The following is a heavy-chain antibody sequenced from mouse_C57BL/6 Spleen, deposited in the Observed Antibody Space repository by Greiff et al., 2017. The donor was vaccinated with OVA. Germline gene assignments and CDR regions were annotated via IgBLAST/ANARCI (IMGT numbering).Heavy chain of an antibody. D-gene: IGHD1-1*01. Sequence: VQLQQPGAELVKPGASVKLSCKASGYTFTSYWMHWVKQRPGQGLEWIGMIHPNSGSTNYNEKFKSKATLTVDKSSSTAYMQLSSLTSEDSAVYYCARGDYGSSYLHYYAMDYWGQGTSVTVSS. V-gene: IGHV1-64*01. CDR1: GYTFTSYW. CDR2: IHPNSGST. J-gene: IGHJ4*01. CDR3: ARGDYGSSYLHYYAMDY.